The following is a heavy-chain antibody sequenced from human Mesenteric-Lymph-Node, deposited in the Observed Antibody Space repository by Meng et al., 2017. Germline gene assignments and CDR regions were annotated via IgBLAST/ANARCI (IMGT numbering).Heavy chain of an antibody. CDR1: GFTFSSYA. D-gene: IGHD3-16*02. Sequence: GGSLRLSCAASGFTFSSYAMHWVRQAPGKGLEWVAVISYDGSNKYYADSVKGRFTISRDNSKNTLYLQMNSLRAEDTAVYYCARSYVWGSYRAPLDYWGQGTLVTVSS. CDR3: ARSYVWGSYRAPLDY. V-gene: IGHV3-30*04. J-gene: IGHJ4*02. CDR2: ISYDGSNK.